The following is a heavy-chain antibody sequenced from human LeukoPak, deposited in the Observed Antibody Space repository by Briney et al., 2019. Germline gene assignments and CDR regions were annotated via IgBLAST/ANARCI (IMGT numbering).Heavy chain of an antibody. CDR3: ARPRAVAGYYFDY. D-gene: IGHD6-19*01. J-gene: IGHJ4*02. CDR1: GYSFSNYW. V-gene: IGHV5-51*01. Sequence: GESLKISCQGSGYSFSNYWIGWVRQMPGKGLGWVGIIYPGDSDTRYSPSFQGQVTISADKSISTAYLQWSSLKASDTAMYYCARPRAVAGYYFDYWGQGTLVTVSS. CDR2: IYPGDSDT.